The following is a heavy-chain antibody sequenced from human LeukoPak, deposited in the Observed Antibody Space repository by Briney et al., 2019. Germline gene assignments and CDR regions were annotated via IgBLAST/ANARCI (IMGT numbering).Heavy chain of an antibody. V-gene: IGHV3-21*01. CDR3: ARKNGLDY. Sequence: GGSLTLSCAASGFTFSSNSMNWVRQAPGKGLEWVSSISSSNSYIYYADSVKGRFTISRDNAKNSLYLQMNSRRAEDTAVYYCARKNGLDYWGQGTLVTVSS. CDR1: GFTFSSNS. J-gene: IGHJ4*02. CDR2: ISSSNSYI.